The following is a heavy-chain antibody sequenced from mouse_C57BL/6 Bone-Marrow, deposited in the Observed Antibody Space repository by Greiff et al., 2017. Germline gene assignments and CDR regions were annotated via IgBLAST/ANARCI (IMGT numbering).Heavy chain of an antibody. D-gene: IGHD1-1*01. CDR3: ARIPYYYYGSSYAYFDV. CDR1: GYAFSSYW. CDR2: IYPGDGDT. J-gene: IGHJ1*03. V-gene: IGHV1-80*01. Sequence: VQLQQSGAELVKPGASVKISCKASGYAFSSYWMNWVKQRPGKGLEWIGQIYPGDGDTNYNGKFKGKATLTAAKSSSTADMQLSSLTSEDSAVYFCARIPYYYYGSSYAYFDVWGTGTTVTVSS.